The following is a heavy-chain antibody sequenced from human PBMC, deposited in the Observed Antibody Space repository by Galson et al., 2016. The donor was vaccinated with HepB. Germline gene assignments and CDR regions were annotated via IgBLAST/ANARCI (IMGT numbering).Heavy chain of an antibody. D-gene: IGHD3-10*01. Sequence: SLRLSCAASGFTFDDYAMHWVRQAPGKGLEWVSGISWNSGSIGYADSVKGRFTISRDNAKNSLSLQMNSLSAEDTALYYCAKDIQPYGSGSSPGHWGQGTLVTVSS. V-gene: IGHV3-9*01. J-gene: IGHJ4*02. CDR1: GFTFDDYA. CDR3: AKDIQPYGSGSSPGH. CDR2: ISWNSGSI.